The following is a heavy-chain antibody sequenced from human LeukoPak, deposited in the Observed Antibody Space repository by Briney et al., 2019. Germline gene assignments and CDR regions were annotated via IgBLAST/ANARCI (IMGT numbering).Heavy chain of an antibody. D-gene: IGHD4-23*01. V-gene: IGHV3-30*04. J-gene: IGHJ4*02. Sequence: PGRSLRLSCAASGFTFSNYANHWVRQGPGKGLEWVAVISYDGSHQDYADSVKGRFTISRDNSKNTLCLHMNSLRAEDTAVYYCARGARRGDDYGGFFDYWGQGTLVAVSS. CDR1: GFTFSNYA. CDR2: ISYDGSHQ. CDR3: ARGARRGDDYGGFFDY.